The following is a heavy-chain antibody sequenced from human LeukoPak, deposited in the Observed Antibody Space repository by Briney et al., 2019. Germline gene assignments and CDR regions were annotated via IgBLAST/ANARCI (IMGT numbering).Heavy chain of an antibody. CDR3: ATYSSSWYFYY. V-gene: IGHV4-59*01. CDR2: IYNSGSP. Sequence: SETLSLTCTVSGDSISSYYWSWIRQPPGKGLEWIGYIYNSGSPNYNPPLKSRVTISVDTSKNHFSLKLSSVTAADTAVYYCATYSSSWYFYYWGQGNLVTVSS. J-gene: IGHJ4*02. D-gene: IGHD6-13*01. CDR1: GDSISSYY.